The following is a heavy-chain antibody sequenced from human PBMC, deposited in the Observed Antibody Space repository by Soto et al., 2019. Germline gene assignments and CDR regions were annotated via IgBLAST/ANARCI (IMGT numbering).Heavy chain of an antibody. CDR2: IYPGDSDT. D-gene: IGHD2-2*01. CDR3: ASVVPAAHGGYRYNWFDP. J-gene: IGHJ5*02. Sequence: GESLKISCNGSGYSFTSYWIGWVRQMPGKGLEWMGIIYPGDSDTRYSPSFQGQVTISADKSISTAYLQWSSLKASDTAMYYCASVVPAAHGGYRYNWFDPWGQGTLVTVSS. CDR1: GYSFTSYW. V-gene: IGHV5-51*01.